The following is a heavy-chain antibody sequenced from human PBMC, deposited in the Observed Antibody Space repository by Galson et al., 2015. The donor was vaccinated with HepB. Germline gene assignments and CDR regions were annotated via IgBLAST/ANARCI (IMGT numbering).Heavy chain of an antibody. D-gene: IGHD2-2*01. Sequence: SVKVSCKASGGTFSSYAISWVRQAPGQGLEWMGGIIPIFGTANYAQKFQGRVTITADESTSTAYMELSSLRSEDTAVYYCAREVVVVPATYYFDYWGQGTLVTVSS. CDR2: IIPIFGTA. CDR3: AREVVVVPATYYFDY. J-gene: IGHJ4*02. V-gene: IGHV1-69*13. CDR1: GGTFSSYA.